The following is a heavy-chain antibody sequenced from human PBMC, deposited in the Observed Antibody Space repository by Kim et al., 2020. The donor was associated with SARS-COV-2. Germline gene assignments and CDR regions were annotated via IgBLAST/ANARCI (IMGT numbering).Heavy chain of an antibody. Sequence: GGSLRLSCAASGFTFSSYSMNWVRQAPGKGLEWVSSISSSSSYIYYADSVKGRFTISRDNAKNSLYLQMNSLRAEDTAVYYCARDASVGYSYGRLDYYFDYWGQGTLVTVSS. CDR2: ISSSSSYI. J-gene: IGHJ4*02. CDR1: GFTFSSYS. CDR3: ARDASVGYSYGRLDYYFDY. D-gene: IGHD5-18*01. V-gene: IGHV3-21*01.